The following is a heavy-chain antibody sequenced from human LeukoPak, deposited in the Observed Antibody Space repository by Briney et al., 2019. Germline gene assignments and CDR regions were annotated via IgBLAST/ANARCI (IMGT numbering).Heavy chain of an antibody. V-gene: IGHV4-4*07. J-gene: IGHJ4*02. D-gene: IGHD3-10*01. CDR3: ARAEGSGSGAYTLDY. CDR2: GTT. Sequence: GTTHYNPSLNNRVTISLDTSKSQFSLHLNSVTAADTAVYYCARAEGSGSGAYTLDYWGQGTLVTVSS.